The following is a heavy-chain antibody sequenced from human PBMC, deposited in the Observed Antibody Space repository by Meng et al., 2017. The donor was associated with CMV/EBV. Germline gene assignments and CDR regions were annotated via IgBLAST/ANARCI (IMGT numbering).Heavy chain of an antibody. CDR2: ISSSSTI. Sequence: GESLKISCAASGITFSSYSMNWVRQAPGKGLEWVSYISSSSTIYYADSVKGRFTISRDNAKNSLYLQMNSLRAEDTAVYYCARDHCSSTSCYLLYYYYGMDVWGQGTTVTVSS. J-gene: IGHJ6*02. CDR3: ARDHCSSTSCYLLYYYYGMDV. D-gene: IGHD2-2*01. CDR1: GITFSSYS. V-gene: IGHV3-48*04.